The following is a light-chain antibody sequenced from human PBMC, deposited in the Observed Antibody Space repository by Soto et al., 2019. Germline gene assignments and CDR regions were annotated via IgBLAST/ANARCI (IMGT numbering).Light chain of an antibody. V-gene: IGKV3-15*01. J-gene: IGKJ1*01. CDR3: QQYNNWPRT. Sequence: EIVMTQSPATLSVSPGERATLSCRASQSVSSNLAWYQQKTGQAPRLLIYGAYNRATGIPARFSGSGSGTEFTLTVSSLQSEDFAVYYCQQYNNWPRTFGQGTKVDIK. CDR2: GAY. CDR1: QSVSSN.